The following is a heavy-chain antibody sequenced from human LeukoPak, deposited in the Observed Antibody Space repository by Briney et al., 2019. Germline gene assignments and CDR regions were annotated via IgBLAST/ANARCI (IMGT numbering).Heavy chain of an antibody. CDR1: GGSFSGYY. CDR3: ARSFYSTLVDY. Sequence: SATLSLTCAVYGGSFSGYYWSWLRQPPGKGLEWIGEINHSGSTNYNPSLKSRVTISVDTSKNQFSLKLSSVTAADTAVYYCARSFYSTLVDYWGQGTLVTVSS. CDR2: INHSGST. V-gene: IGHV4-34*01. J-gene: IGHJ4*02. D-gene: IGHD3-22*01.